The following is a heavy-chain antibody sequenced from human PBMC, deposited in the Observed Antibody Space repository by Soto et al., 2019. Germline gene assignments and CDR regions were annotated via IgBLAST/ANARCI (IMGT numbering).Heavy chain of an antibody. J-gene: IGHJ6*02. V-gene: IGHV4-59*01. Sequence: SETLSLTCIVSGGSISSYYWSWIRQPPGKGLEWIGYIYYSGSTNYNPSLKSRVTISVDTSKNQFSLKLSSVTAADTAVYYCAGHSGWTIYYYYGMDVWGQGTTVTVSS. CDR2: IYYSGST. CDR3: AGHSGWTIYYYYGMDV. CDR1: GGSISSYY. D-gene: IGHD6-19*01.